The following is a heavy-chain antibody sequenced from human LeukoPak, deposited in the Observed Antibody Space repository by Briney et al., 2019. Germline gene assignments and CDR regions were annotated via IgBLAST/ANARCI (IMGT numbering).Heavy chain of an antibody. CDR2: ISTYNGNT. Sequence: GASVKVSCKASGYTFTTYGISWVRRAPGQGLEWMGWISTYNGNTNYAQNLQGRVTMTTDTSTSTTYMELRSLRSDDTAVYYCSRGAKQWLSDYWGQGTLVPSPQ. CDR1: GYTFTTYG. CDR3: SRGAKQWLSDY. V-gene: IGHV1-18*01. J-gene: IGHJ4*02. D-gene: IGHD6-19*01.